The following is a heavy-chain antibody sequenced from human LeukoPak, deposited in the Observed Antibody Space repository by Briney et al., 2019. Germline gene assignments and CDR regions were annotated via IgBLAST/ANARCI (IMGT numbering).Heavy chain of an antibody. CDR2: MNPNSGNT. D-gene: IGHD3-10*01. V-gene: IGHV1-8*01. CDR1: GYTFTSYD. CDR3: ARGNSPILWSHNWFDP. Sequence: ASVKVSFKASGYTFTSYDINWVRQATGQGLEWMGWMNPNSGNTGYAQKFQGRVTMTRNTSISTAYMELSSLRSEDTAVYYCARGNSPILWSHNWFDPWGQGTLVTVSS. J-gene: IGHJ5*02.